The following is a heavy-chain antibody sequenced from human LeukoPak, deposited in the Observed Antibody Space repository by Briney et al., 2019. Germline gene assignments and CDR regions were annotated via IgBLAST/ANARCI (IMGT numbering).Heavy chain of an antibody. V-gene: IGHV3-23*01. Sequence: GSPRTLRCTFGFHFRSYAQSWVRPAPGKGLEWVSSISGSCGSTYYADSVKGRFTISRDNSKNTMYLQMNSLRAEDTAVYYWAKEEYDFWSGYYTGTLSWFDPWGQGTLVTVSS. CDR1: FHFRSYA. CDR3: AKEEYDFWSGYYTGTLSWFDP. D-gene: IGHD3-3*01. J-gene: IGHJ5*02. CDR2: ISGSCGST.